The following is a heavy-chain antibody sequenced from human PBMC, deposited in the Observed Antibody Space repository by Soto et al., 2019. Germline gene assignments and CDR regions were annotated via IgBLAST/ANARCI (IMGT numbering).Heavy chain of an antibody. CDR2: IYYSGST. Sequence: QVQLQESGPGLVKPSQTLSLTCTVSGGSISSGGYYWSWIRQHPGKGLEWIGYIYYSGSTYYNPSLKSRVTISVDTSKNQFSLKLSSVTAADTAVYYWARDRGVVAATHYVDYWGQGTLVTVSS. V-gene: IGHV4-31*03. CDR1: GGSISSGGYY. D-gene: IGHD2-15*01. J-gene: IGHJ4*02. CDR3: ARDRGVVAATHYVDY.